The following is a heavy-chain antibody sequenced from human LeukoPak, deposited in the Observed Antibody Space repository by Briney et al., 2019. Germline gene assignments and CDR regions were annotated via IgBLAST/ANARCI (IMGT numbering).Heavy chain of an antibody. CDR1: GGSITGYS. J-gene: IGHJ6*03. D-gene: IGHD3-10*01. V-gene: IGHV4-4*07. CDR2: IYTSGST. CDR3: AREMGAMVRGVIIYYYMDV. Sequence: ETLSLTCSVSGGSITGYSWSWIRQTPGKGLEWIGRIYTSGSTNYNPSLKSRVTMSVDTSKNQFSLKLSSVTAADTAVYYCAREMGAMVRGVIIYYYMDVWGKGTTVTISS.